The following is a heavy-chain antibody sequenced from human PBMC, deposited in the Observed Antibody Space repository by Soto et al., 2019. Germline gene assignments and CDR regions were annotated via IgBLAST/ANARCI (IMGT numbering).Heavy chain of an antibody. D-gene: IGHD3-16*02. V-gene: IGHV3-23*01. CDR1: GFTFSSYA. CDR3: AKDMVITFGVVIVPDFDY. J-gene: IGHJ4*02. CDR2: ISGSGGST. Sequence: EVQLLESGGGLVQHGGSLRLSCAASGFTFSSYAMSWVRQATGKGLEWVSAISGSGGSTYYADSLKGRFTIARDNSKNTLYLQMNSLRAEDTAVYYCAKDMVITFGVVIVPDFDYWGQGTLVTVSS.